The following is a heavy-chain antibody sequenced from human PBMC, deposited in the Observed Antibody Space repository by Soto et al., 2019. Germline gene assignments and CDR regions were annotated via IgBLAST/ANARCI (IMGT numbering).Heavy chain of an antibody. CDR2: INPNGGST. Sequence: QVHLVQSGAEVKKPGASVKVSCKSSGYIFINYYIHWVRQAPGQGLECMGLINPNGGSTNYAQKCRGRVSMARDKSTSTVYMDLSSLRSDDTAVYYCARDLAAADYCCQGDLVTVCS. CDR1: GYIFINYY. CDR3: ARDLAAADY. V-gene: IGHV1-46*01. J-gene: IGHJ4*02. D-gene: IGHD6-13*01.